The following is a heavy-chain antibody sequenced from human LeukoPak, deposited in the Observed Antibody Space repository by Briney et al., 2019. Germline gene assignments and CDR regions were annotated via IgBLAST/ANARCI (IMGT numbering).Heavy chain of an antibody. CDR1: GGSISSYY. V-gene: IGHV4-59*12. J-gene: IGHJ6*02. CDR3: ARAESSKGYYYGSGTYYGMDV. Sequence: SETLSLTCTVSGGSISSYYWSWIRQPPGKGLEWIGYIYYSGSTNYNPSLKSRVTISVDTSKNQFSLKLSSVTAADTAVYYCARAESSKGYYYGSGTYYGMDVWGQGTTVTVSS. D-gene: IGHD3-10*01. CDR2: IYYSGST.